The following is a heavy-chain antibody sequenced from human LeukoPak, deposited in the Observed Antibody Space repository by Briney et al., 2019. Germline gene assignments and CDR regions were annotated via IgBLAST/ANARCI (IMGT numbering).Heavy chain of an antibody. CDR2: ISSSSSYI. CDR1: GFTFDDYG. J-gene: IGHJ6*03. CDR3: ARVDAAAADFYYYYMDV. V-gene: IGHV3-21*01. Sequence: GGSLRLSCAASGFTFDDYGMSWVRQAPGKGLEWVSSISSSSSYIYYADSVKGRFTISRDNAKNSLYLQMNSLRAEDTAVYYCARVDAAAADFYYYYMDVWGKGTTVTISS. D-gene: IGHD6-13*01.